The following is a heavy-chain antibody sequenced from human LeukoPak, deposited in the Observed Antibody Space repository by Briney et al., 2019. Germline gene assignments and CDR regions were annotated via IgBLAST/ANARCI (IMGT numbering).Heavy chain of an antibody. D-gene: IGHD3-10*01. Sequence: TGGSLTLSCAASGFTFSRYAMSWVRQAPGKGLEWVSAISGSGGSTYYADSVKGRFTISRDNSKNTLYLQMNSLRAEDTVVYYCAKEGRFGEYDYWGQGTLVTVSS. V-gene: IGHV3-23*01. CDR2: ISGSGGST. J-gene: IGHJ4*02. CDR3: AKEGRFGEYDY. CDR1: GFTFSRYA.